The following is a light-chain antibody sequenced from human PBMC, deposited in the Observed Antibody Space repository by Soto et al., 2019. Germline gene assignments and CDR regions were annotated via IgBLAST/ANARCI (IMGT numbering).Light chain of an antibody. Sequence: QSALTQPASVSGSPGQSITISCTGTSSDVGGYNYVSWYQQHPGKAPKLMIYDVSNRPSGISNRFSGSKSGITASLTISGLLPGDEADYYSTSYTSSNTYVFGTGTKVTVL. V-gene: IGLV2-14*01. CDR1: SSDVGGYNY. CDR3: TSYTSSNTYV. J-gene: IGLJ1*01. CDR2: DVS.